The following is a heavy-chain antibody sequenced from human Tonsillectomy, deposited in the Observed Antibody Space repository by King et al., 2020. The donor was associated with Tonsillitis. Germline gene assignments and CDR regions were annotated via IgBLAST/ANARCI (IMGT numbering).Heavy chain of an antibody. V-gene: IGHV3-74*01. CDR1: GFTFSNYW. J-gene: IGHJ4*02. D-gene: IGHD6-19*01. CDR3: ARDGRYSSGWSSTADY. CDR2: INGDGNTT. Sequence: VQLVESGGGLVQPGGSVTLSCAASGFTFSNYWMHWVRQAPGKGLVWVSRINGDGNTTSYAGSVRGRFTISRDNAKNTLYLQMDSLRAEDTAVYSGARDGRYSSGWSSTADYWGQGTLVTVSS.